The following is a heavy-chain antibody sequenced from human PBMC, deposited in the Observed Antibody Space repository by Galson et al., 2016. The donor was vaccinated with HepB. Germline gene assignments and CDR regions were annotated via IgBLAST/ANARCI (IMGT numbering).Heavy chain of an antibody. CDR1: GGSVSSGPW. CDR2: ISHTGSP. CDR3: TRGCSSAWL. V-gene: IGHV4-4*02. J-gene: IGHJ1*01. Sequence: SETLSLTCAVSGGSVSSGPWWSWVRQPPGKGLEWIGEISHTGSPNYNPSLASRVTISVDKSKNQFSLKLSSVTAADAAVYFCTRGCSSAWLWGQGTLVTVAS. D-gene: IGHD6-19*01.